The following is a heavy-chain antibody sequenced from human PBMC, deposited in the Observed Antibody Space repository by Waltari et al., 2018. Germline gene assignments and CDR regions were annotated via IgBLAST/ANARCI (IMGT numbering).Heavy chain of an antibody. D-gene: IGHD4-17*01. CDR2: IYYSGTT. CDR1: GGSISRSSYY. V-gene: IGHV4-39*01. CDR3: ARGESFYDYGDYGLDAFDI. Sequence: QLQLQESGPGLVKPSETLSLTCTVSGGSISRSSYYWGWIRQPPGKGLEWIGTIYYSGTTYYNPSLKSRVTISVDTSKKQFSLKLRSVTAPDTAVYYCARGESFYDYGDYGLDAFDIWGQGTMVTVSS. J-gene: IGHJ3*02.